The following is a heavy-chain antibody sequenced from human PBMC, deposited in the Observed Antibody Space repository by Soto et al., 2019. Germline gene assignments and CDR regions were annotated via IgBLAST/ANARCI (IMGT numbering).Heavy chain of an antibody. Sequence: QVQLVQSGAEVKKPGSSVKVSCKASGGTFSSYTISWVRQAPGQGLEWMGRIIPILGIANYAQKFQGRVTITADKSTSTAYMELSILRSEDTAVYYCATVHCSGGSCYFDYWCQGTLVTVSS. J-gene: IGHJ4*02. CDR1: GGTFSSYT. CDR3: ATVHCSGGSCYFDY. D-gene: IGHD2-15*01. V-gene: IGHV1-69*02. CDR2: IIPILGIA.